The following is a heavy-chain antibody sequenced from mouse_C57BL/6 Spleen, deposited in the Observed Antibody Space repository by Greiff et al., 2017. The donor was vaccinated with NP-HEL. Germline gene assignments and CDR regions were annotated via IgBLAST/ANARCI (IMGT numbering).Heavy chain of an antibody. Sequence: EVQLVESGGGLVKPGGSLKLSCAASGFTFSSYTMSWVRQTPEKRLEWVATISGGGGNTYYPDSVKGRFTISRDNAKNTLYLQMSSLRSEDTALYSVARHGFDGYYEYYFDYWGQGTTLTVSS. CDR3: ARHGFDGYYEYYFDY. J-gene: IGHJ2*01. D-gene: IGHD2-3*01. CDR2: ISGGGGNT. V-gene: IGHV5-9*01. CDR1: GFTFSSYT.